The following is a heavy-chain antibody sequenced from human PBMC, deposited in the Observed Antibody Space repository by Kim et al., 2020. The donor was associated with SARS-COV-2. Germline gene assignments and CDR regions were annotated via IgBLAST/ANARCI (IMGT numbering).Heavy chain of an antibody. D-gene: IGHD4-17*01. J-gene: IGHJ5*02. Sequence: SLKRRVTISVDTSKNQFSLKLSSVTAADTAVYYCARLPNDYGDYDGRFDPWGQGTLVTVSS. V-gene: IGHV4-31*02. CDR3: ARLPNDYGDYDGRFDP.